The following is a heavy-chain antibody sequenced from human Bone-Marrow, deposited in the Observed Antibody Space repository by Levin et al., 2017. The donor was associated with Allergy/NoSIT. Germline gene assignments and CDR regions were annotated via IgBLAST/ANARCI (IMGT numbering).Heavy chain of an antibody. CDR3: ARGVRIAVAGARFGY. CDR1: GYTFTGYY. V-gene: IGHV1-2*06. CDR2: INPNSGGT. Sequence: GGSLRLSCKASGYTFTGYYMHWVRQAPGQGLEWLGRINPNSGGTNYAQKFQGRVTMTRDTSISTAYMELSRLRSDDTAVYYCARGVRIAVAGARFGYWGQGTLVTVSS. J-gene: IGHJ4*02. D-gene: IGHD6-19*01.